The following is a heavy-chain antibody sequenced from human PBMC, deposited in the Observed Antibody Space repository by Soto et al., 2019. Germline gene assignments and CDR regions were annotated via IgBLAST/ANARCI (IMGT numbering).Heavy chain of an antibody. CDR2: ISYDGSNK. V-gene: IGHV3-30*18. J-gene: IGHJ4*02. CDR1: GFTFSSYG. D-gene: IGHD3-22*01. Sequence: GSLRLSCAASGFTFSSYGMHWVRQAPGKGLEWVAVISYDGSNKYYADSVKGRFTISRDNSKNTLYLQMNSLRAEDTAVYYCAKDRYYYDSSGLYYLDYWGQGTLVTVSS. CDR3: AKDRYYYDSSGLYYLDY.